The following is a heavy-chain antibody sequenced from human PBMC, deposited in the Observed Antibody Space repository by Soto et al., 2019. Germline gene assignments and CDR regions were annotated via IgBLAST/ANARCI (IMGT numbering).Heavy chain of an antibody. CDR2: LSSDGFGA. D-gene: IGHD3-16*01. CDR3: ARDLGGPDY. Sequence: GSLRLSCAASGFSLSPYWMHWVRQVPGGGLEWVARLSSDGFGAAYADSVKGRFFISRDIARNTLSLQMNSLRADDTAVYYCARDLGGPDYWGRGPSVTVSS. J-gene: IGHJ4*02. V-gene: IGHV3-74*03. CDR1: GFSLSPYW.